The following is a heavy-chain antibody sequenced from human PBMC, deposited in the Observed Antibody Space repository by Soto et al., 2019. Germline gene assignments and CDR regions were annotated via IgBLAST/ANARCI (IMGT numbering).Heavy chain of an antibody. D-gene: IGHD3-10*01. J-gene: IGHJ5*02. CDR1: GFTFSSYE. CDR3: ARGLGWFGTNWFDP. V-gene: IGHV3-48*03. Sequence: GGSLRLSCAASGFTFSSYEMNWVRQAPGKGLEWVSYISSSGSTIYYADSVKGRFTISRDNAKNSLYLQMNSLRAEDTAVYYCARGLGWFGTNWFDPWGQGTLVTVSS. CDR2: ISSSGSTI.